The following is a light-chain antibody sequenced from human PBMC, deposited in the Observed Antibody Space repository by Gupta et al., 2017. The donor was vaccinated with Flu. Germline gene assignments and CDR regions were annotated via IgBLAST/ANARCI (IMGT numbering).Light chain of an antibody. V-gene: IGLV2-14*03. Sequence: SITISCTGTSRDGGKYNYGSWYQQHPGKAPKLMIYDVSNRPSGISNRFSGSKSGNTASLTISGLQAEDEADYYCSSYTISSSYLFGTGTKVSVL. CDR3: SSYTISSSYL. J-gene: IGLJ1*01. CDR1: SRDGGKYNY. CDR2: DVS.